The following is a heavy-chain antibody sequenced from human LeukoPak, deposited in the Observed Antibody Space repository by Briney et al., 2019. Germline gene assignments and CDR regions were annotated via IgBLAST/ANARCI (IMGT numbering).Heavy chain of an antibody. CDR3: ARTYYYGSGSPYNWFDP. Sequence: PSGTLSLTCAVSGGSISSSNWWSWVRQPPGKGPESIGEIYHSGSTNYNPSLKSRVTISVDKSKNQFSLKLSSVTAADTAVYYCARTYYYGSGSPYNWFDPWGQGTLVTVSS. J-gene: IGHJ5*02. CDR2: IYHSGST. V-gene: IGHV4-4*02. CDR1: GGSISSSNW. D-gene: IGHD3-10*01.